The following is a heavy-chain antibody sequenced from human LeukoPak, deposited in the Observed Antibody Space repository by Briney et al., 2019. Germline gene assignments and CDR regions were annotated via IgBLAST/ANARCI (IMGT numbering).Heavy chain of an antibody. V-gene: IGHV3-33*01. CDR1: GFTFSNYG. D-gene: IGHD5-24*01. J-gene: IGHJ4*02. Sequence: GRSLRLSCAASGFTFSNYGMHWVRQAPGKGLEWVAVIWYDGSNKYYADSVKGRFTISRDNSKNTLSLQMNSLRAEDTAVYYCARAGRDGYNFDYWGQGTLVTVSS. CDR2: IWYDGSNK. CDR3: ARAGRDGYNFDY.